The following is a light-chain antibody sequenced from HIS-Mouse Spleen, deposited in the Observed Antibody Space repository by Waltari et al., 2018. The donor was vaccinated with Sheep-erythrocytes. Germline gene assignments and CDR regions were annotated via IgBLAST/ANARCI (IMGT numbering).Light chain of an antibody. V-gene: IGLV2-11*01. J-gene: IGLJ1*01. Sequence: QSALTQPRSVSGSPGQSAPISCTGTSSDVGGYNYVSWYQQHPGKAPKLMIYDVSKRPSGVPDRFSGSKSGNTASLTISGLQAEDEADYYCCSYAGSYTYVFGTGTKVTVL. CDR2: DVS. CDR1: SSDVGGYNY. CDR3: CSYAGSYTYV.